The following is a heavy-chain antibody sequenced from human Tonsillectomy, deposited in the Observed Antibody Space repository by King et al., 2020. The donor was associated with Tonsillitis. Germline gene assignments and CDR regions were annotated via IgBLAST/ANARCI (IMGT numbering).Heavy chain of an antibody. Sequence: VQLVESGGGLVQPGGSLRLSCAASGFTFSNYNMNWVRQAPGKGLEWVSYIRSSSRTIYYADSVKGRFTISRDNPKNSLYLQMNSLRDEDTAVYFCVRDYYDSSGYYGGDSWGQGTLVTVSA. CDR2: IRSSSRTI. J-gene: IGHJ4*02. V-gene: IGHV3-48*02. D-gene: IGHD3-22*01. CDR1: GFTFSNYN. CDR3: VRDYYDSSGYYGGDS.